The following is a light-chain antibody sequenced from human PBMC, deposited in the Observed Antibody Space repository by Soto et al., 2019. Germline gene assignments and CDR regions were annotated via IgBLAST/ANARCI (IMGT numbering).Light chain of an antibody. J-gene: IGLJ2*01. CDR2: EDT. CDR1: TLGSKF. CDR3: QAWDSGTVV. V-gene: IGLV3-1*01. Sequence: SSELTQPPSVSVSPGQTANITCSGNTLGSKFVFWYQQKAGQSPMVVIYEDTKRPSGIPERFSGSNSGNTATLTISGTQAMDAADFYCQAWDSGTVVFGGGTKLTVL.